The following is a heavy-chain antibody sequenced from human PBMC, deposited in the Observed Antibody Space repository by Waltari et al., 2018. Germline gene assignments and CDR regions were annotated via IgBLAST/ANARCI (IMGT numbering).Heavy chain of an antibody. D-gene: IGHD3-22*01. V-gene: IGHV3-23*04. CDR3: ARVGGGNYDDSGSASRFDY. J-gene: IGHJ4*02. CDR2: ISTSGAST. CDR1: GLTFRTYA. Sequence: EIQLVESGGGLIQPGGSLRLSCAASGLTFRTYAMSWVRQAPGVVLEWVSAISTSGASTYYAASVKGRFTISRDNSKNTLHLQMNSLRADDTAVYYCARVGGGNYDDSGSASRFDYWGQGTLVTVSS.